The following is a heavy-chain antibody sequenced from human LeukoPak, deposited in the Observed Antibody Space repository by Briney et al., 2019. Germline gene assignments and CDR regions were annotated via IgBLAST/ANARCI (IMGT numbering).Heavy chain of an antibody. D-gene: IGHD3-9*01. Sequence: GSSVKVSCKASGYTFTGYYMHWVRQARGQGLEWMGWINPNSGGTNYAQKFQGRVTMTRDTSISTAYMELRRLRSDDTAVYYCARSVDDILTGYYLYYYYGMDVWGQGTTVTVSS. CDR2: INPNSGGT. CDR3: ARSVDDILTGYYLYYYYGMDV. V-gene: IGHV1-2*02. J-gene: IGHJ6*02. CDR1: GYTFTGYY.